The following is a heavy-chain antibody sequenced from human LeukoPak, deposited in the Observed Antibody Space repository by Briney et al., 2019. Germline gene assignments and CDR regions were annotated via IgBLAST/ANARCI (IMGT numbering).Heavy chain of an antibody. CDR2: FDPEDGET. CDR3: ARDSNLLWFGELFENRGAFDI. D-gene: IGHD3-10*01. V-gene: IGHV1-24*01. CDR1: GYTLTELS. Sequence: ASVKVSCKVSGYTLTELSMHWVRQAPGKGLEWMGGFDPEDGETIYAQKFQGRVTMTEDTSTDTAYMELRSLRSDDTAVYYCARDSNLLWFGELFENRGAFDIWGQGTMVTVSS. J-gene: IGHJ3*02.